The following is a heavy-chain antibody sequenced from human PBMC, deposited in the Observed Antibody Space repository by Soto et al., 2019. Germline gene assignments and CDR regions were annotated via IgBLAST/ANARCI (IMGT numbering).Heavy chain of an antibody. J-gene: IGHJ6*02. D-gene: IGHD1-1*01. CDR2: IIPIFGTA. CDR3: ATGSFTSTGGRIGYHYNAMDV. V-gene: IGHV1-69*13. CDR1: GGTFSSYA. Sequence: SVKVSCKASGGTFSSYAISWVRQAPGQGLEWMGGIIPIFGTANFAKKFQGRVTITADESTTTAYMELSSLTSEDTAVYYCATGSFTSTGGRIGYHYNAMDVWGQGTTVTVSS.